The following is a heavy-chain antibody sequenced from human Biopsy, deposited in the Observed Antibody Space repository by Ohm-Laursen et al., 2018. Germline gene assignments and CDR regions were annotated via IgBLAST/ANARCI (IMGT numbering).Heavy chain of an antibody. CDR2: ITNTGRTV. J-gene: IGHJ6*02. V-gene: IGHV3-11*01. CDR1: GFTFSDYY. Sequence: SLRLSCAASGFTFSDYYMNWIRQAPGKGLEWVSFITNTGRTVYADSVKGRFTISRDNADNPLHLQMKSLRAEDTAVYYCARELGNGMDVWGQGTPVTVSS. CDR3: ARELGNGMDV.